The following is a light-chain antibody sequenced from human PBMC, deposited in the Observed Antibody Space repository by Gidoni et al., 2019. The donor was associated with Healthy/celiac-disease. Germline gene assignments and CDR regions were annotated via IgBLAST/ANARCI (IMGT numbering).Light chain of an antibody. V-gene: IGKV1-39*01. Sequence: DIQMTQSPSSLSASVGDRVTIPCRASQSISSYLNWYQQKPGKAPKLLIDAASSLQSGVPSRFSGSGSGTDITLTISSLQPEDVATYYCQQSYSTPLTFGGGTKVEIK. CDR2: AAS. J-gene: IGKJ4*01. CDR3: QQSYSTPLT. CDR1: QSISSY.